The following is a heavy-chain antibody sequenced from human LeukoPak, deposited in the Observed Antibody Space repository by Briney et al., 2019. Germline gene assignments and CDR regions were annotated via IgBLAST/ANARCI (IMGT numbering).Heavy chain of an antibody. CDR2: LDWDDDK. CDR1: GFSLSTSGMS. CDR3: ARIPPPNTRYSSVWYFDY. Sequence: SGPTLVNPTQTLTLTCTFSGFSLSTSGMSVRWIRQPPGKSLEWLALLDWDDDKYYSTSLKTRLTISKDTSKNQVVLTMTNLDPVDTATYYCARIPPPNTRYSSVWYFDYWGQGTLVTVSS. J-gene: IGHJ4*02. V-gene: IGHV2-70*01. D-gene: IGHD6-19*01.